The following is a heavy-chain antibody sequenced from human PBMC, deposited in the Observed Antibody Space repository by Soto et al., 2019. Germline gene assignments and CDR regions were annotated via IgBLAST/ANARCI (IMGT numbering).Heavy chain of an antibody. CDR3: ARGRGYGEYEPGRGDVQYYFDY. J-gene: IGHJ4*02. V-gene: IGHV4-30-2*01. D-gene: IGHD4-17*01. Sequence: KPSETLSLTCIVSNFSISSGGYSWSWIRQPPGKDLEWIGYIYHSGSTYYNPSLKSRVTISVDRSKNQFSLKLSSVTAADTAVYYCARGRGYGEYEPGRGDVQYYFDYWGQGTLVTVYS. CDR2: IYHSGST. CDR1: NFSISSGGYS.